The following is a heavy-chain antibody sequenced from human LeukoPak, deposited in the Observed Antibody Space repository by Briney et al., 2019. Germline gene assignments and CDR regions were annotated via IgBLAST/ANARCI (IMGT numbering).Heavy chain of an antibody. CDR3: AKVSYCSSTSCYVFDP. Sequence: GGSLRLSCAASGFTFSSYAMSWVRQAPGKGLEWVSAISGSGGSTYYADSVKGRFTISRDNSMNTLYLQMNSLRAEDTAVYYCAKVSYCSSTSCYVFDPWGQGTLVTVSS. CDR1: GFTFSSYA. D-gene: IGHD2-2*01. CDR2: ISGSGGST. V-gene: IGHV3-23*01. J-gene: IGHJ5*02.